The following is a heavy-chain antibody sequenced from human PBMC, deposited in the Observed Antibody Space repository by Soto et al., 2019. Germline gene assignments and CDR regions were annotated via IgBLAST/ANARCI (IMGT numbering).Heavy chain of an antibody. CDR2: ISYDGSNK. D-gene: IGHD6-13*01. Sequence: QVQLVESGGGVVQHGRSLRLSCAASGFTFSSYAMHWVRQAPGTGLEWVAVISYDGSNKYYADSVKGRFTISRDNSKNTLYLQMNSLRAEDTAVYYCARAAAAEASPFFGYWGQGTLVTVSS. CDR1: GFTFSSYA. J-gene: IGHJ4*02. CDR3: ARAAAAEASPFFGY. V-gene: IGHV3-30-3*01.